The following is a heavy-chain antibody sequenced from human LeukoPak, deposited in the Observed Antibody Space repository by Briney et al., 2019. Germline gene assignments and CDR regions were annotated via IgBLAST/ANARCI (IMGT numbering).Heavy chain of an antibody. CDR2: IYYTGST. Sequence: SETLSLTCTVSGGSANSGSYYWTWIRQPPGKGLEWIGYIYYTGSTNYHPSLKSRVTISVDTSKNQFSLKLSSVTAADTAVYYCARSGWSYNWFDPWGQGTLVTVSS. D-gene: IGHD6-19*01. J-gene: IGHJ5*02. CDR3: ARSGWSYNWFDP. V-gene: IGHV4-61*01. CDR1: GGSANSGSYY.